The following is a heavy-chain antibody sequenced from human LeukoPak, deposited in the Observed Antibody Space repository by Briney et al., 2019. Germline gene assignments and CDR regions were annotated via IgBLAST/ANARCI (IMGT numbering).Heavy chain of an antibody. V-gene: IGHV4-4*09. J-gene: IGHJ4*02. Sequence: SQTLPLTCTVSVGSISGYYWSWIRQPPGKGLEWIGYIYSSGSTTYNSSLKSRVTISVDTSKNQFSLKLSSVTAADTAVYYCARRAVAENYFDYWGQGTLVTVSS. D-gene: IGHD6-19*01. CDR3: ARRAVAENYFDY. CDR1: VGSISGYY. CDR2: IYSSGST.